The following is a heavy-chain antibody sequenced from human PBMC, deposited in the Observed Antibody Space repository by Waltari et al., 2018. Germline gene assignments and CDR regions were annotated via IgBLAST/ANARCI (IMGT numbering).Heavy chain of an antibody. Sequence: QVQLQESGPGLVKPSQTLSLTCTVSGGSISSGDYYWSWIRQPPGKGLGWIGYIHHNVSTNYKPALKSRVTTSVDTSKNQFSLKLSSVTAADTAVYYGARAVGAKNYYDSSGYYGRFDYWGQGTLVTVSS. CDR3: ARAVGAKNYYDSSGYYGRFDY. D-gene: IGHD3-22*01. V-gene: IGHV4-30-4*01. CDR1: GGSISSGDYY. J-gene: IGHJ4*02. CDR2: IHHNVST.